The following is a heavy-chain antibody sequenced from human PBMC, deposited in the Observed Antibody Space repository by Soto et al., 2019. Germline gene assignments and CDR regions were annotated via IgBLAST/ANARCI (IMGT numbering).Heavy chain of an antibody. D-gene: IGHD3-10*01. CDR1: GGSISSGDYY. CDR3: ARVGGFGATTIDY. J-gene: IGHJ4*02. V-gene: IGHV4-30-4*01. Sequence: QGQLQESGPGLVKPSQTLSLTCTVSGGSISSGDYYWSWIRQPPGKGLEWIGYSYYSGSTYYNPSLKSRVTISVATSKNQFSLKLSSVTAADSAVFYCARVGGFGATTIDYWGQGTLVTVSS. CDR2: SYYSGST.